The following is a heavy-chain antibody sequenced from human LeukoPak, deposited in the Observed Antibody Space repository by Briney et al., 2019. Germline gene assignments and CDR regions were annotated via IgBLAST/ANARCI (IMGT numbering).Heavy chain of an antibody. V-gene: IGHV3-21*04. CDR1: GFTFSSYS. CDR2: ISSSSSYI. D-gene: IGHD3-22*01. J-gene: IGHJ4*02. CDR3: VRDISGYYFDY. Sequence: GGSLRLSCAASGFTFSSYSMNWVRQAPGKGLEWVSSISSSSSYIYYADSVKGRFTISRDNAKNSLYLQMNSLRAEDTALYYCVRDISGYYFDYWGQGTLVTVSS.